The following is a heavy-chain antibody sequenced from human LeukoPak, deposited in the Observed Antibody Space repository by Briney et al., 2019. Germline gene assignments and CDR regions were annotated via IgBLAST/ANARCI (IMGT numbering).Heavy chain of an antibody. Sequence: SETLSLTCAVYGGSFSSYYWGWIRQPPGKGLEWIGSIYYSGSTYYNPSLKSRVTLSVDTSKNQFSLKLSSVTAADTAVYYCAVSRASLEWLFFHWGQGTLVTVSS. D-gene: IGHD3-3*01. CDR2: IYYSGST. V-gene: IGHV4-39*01. CDR1: GGSFSSYY. J-gene: IGHJ4*02. CDR3: AVSRASLEWLFFH.